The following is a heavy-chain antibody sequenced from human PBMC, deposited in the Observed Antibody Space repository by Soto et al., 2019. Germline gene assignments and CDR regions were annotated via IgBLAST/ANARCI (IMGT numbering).Heavy chain of an antibody. CDR3: ARDRVARKRDYYHYYGMDV. CDR2: IYYSGST. J-gene: IGHJ6*02. Sequence: SETLSLTCTVSGGSISSYYWSWIRQPPGKGLEWIGYIYYSGSTNYNPSLKSRVTISVDTSKNQFSLKLSSVTAADTAVYYCARDRVARKRDYYHYYGMDVWGQGTTVTVSS. CDR1: GGSISSYY. D-gene: IGHD5-12*01. V-gene: IGHV4-59*01.